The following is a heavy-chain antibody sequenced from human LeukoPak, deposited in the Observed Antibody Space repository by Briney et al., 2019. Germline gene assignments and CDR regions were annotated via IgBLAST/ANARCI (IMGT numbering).Heavy chain of an antibody. CDR1: GFTFSDYF. J-gene: IGHJ5*01. V-gene: IGHV3-11*01. CDR3: ARDRGIFGDVITASFDF. Sequence: GGSLRLSCTTSGFTFSDYFLSWIRQAPGKGLEWISYITSDGNTQYYGDSVKGRFTISRDNAKNSLYLQMHSLRVEDTAVYYCARDRGIFGDVITASFDFWSQGSLVTVSS. D-gene: IGHD3-3*01. CDR2: ITSDGNTQ.